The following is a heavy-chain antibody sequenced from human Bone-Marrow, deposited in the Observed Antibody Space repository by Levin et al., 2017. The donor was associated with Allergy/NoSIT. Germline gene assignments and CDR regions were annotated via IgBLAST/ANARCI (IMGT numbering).Heavy chain of an antibody. CDR2: ISYDGSNK. J-gene: IGHJ6*02. D-gene: IGHD3-16*01. CDR1: GFTFSNYA. CDR3: TKDTYTSASYYYYATDV. Sequence: LGESLKISCAASGFTFSNYAMHWVRQAPGKGLEWVAVISYDGSNKYYGDSVKGRFTMSRDNAKNTLYLEMNSLRAEDTAVYYCTKDTYTSASYYYYATDVWGQGTTVTVSS. V-gene: IGHV3-30*18.